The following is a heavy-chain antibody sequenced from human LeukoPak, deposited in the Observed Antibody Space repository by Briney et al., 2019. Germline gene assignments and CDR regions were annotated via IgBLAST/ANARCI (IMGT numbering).Heavy chain of an antibody. CDR3: ARRAGDYSHPYDY. CDR2: IYSGGNT. J-gene: IGHJ4*02. Sequence: PGGSLRLSCAASAFTFSTYAMSWVRQAPGKGLEWVSFIYSGGNTYYADSVKGRFTISRDNSKNTVHLQMNSLRAEDTAMYYRARRAGDYSHPYDYWGQGTLVTVSS. CDR1: AFTFSTYA. D-gene: IGHD3-22*01. V-gene: IGHV3-53*01.